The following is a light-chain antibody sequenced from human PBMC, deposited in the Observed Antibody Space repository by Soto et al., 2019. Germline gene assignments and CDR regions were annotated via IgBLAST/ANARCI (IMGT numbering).Light chain of an antibody. CDR2: EVS. J-gene: IGLJ2*01. Sequence: QSVLTQPPSASGSPGQSVTISCTGTSSDVGGYNYVSWYQLHPGTAPKLMIYEVSERPSGVPDRFSGSKSGNTASLTVSGLQAEDEADYYCSSYAGTNNLVFGGGTKVTVL. V-gene: IGLV2-8*01. CDR1: SSDVGGYNY. CDR3: SSYAGTNNLV.